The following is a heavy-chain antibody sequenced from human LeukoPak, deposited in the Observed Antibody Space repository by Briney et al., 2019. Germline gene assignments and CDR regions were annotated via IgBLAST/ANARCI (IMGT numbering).Heavy chain of an antibody. D-gene: IGHD3-10*01. V-gene: IGHV4-4*07. Sequence: SETLSLTCTVSGGSISSYYWSWIRQPAGKGLEWIARIHSSGSTNYSPSLKSRVAMSLDTSKNQFSLELSSVTAADTAVYYCAREAVHYGSGSLDYWGQGTLVTVSS. J-gene: IGHJ4*02. CDR1: GGSISSYY. CDR3: AREAVHYGSGSLDY. CDR2: IHSSGST.